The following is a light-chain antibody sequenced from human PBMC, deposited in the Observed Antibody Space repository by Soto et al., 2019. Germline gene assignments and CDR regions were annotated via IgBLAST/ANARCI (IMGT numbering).Light chain of an antibody. V-gene: IGLV2-14*03. CDR3: SSFTGSNSV. J-gene: IGLJ1*01. CDR2: DVS. CDR1: ISDVGGYNF. Sequence: QSTLTQPASVSGSPGQSITISCTGTISDVGGYNFVSWYQQYPGKAPKLMICDVSNRPSGVSNRFSGSKSGNTASLTISGLHAEDEVDYYCSSFTGSNSVLVSGTKVTDL.